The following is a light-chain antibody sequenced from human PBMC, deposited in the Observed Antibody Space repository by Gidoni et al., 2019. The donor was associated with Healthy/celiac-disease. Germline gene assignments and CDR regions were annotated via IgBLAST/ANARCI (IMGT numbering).Light chain of an antibody. CDR3: QQSYSTLWT. V-gene: IGKV1-39*01. CDR2: AAS. J-gene: IGKJ1*01. CDR1: QSISSY. Sequence: DIQMTQSPSSLSASVGDRVTITCRASQSISSYLNWYQQKPGKAPKLLIYAASSVQSGVPSRFSGSGSGTDFTLTISSLRPEDFATYYCQQSYSTLWTFXHXTRVEIK.